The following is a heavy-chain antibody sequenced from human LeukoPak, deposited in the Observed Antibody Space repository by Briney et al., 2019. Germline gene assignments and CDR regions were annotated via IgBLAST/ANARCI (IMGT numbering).Heavy chain of an antibody. CDR1: GYTFTGYY. CDR2: INPNSGGT. D-gene: IGHD3-22*01. V-gene: IGHV1-2*02. CDR3: ASGYYDSSGYYSLDY. J-gene: IGHJ4*02. Sequence: ASVKVSCKASGYTFTGYYMHWVRQAPGQGLEWMGWINPNSGGTNYAQKFQGRVTMTRDTSISTAYMELSRLRSDDAAVYYCASGYYDSSGYYSLDYWGQGTLVTVYS.